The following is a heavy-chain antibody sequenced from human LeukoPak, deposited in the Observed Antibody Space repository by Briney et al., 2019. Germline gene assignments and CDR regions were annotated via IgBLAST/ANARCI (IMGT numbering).Heavy chain of an antibody. D-gene: IGHD2-2*01. V-gene: IGHV5-51*01. J-gene: IGHJ5*02. CDR2: IYPGDSDT. CDR1: GYRFTSYW. Sequence: GEPLNISGKGSGYRFTSYWIGGVGQMPGKGLEGMGIIYPGDSDTRSRPSFQGHVTISAHNSITTASLQWSSLKDSDTAMYYCARHVEGYCSSTSCLGWFDPWGQGTLVTVSS. CDR3: ARHVEGYCSSTSCLGWFDP.